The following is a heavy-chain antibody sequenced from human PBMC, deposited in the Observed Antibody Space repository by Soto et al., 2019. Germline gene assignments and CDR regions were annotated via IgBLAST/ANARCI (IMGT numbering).Heavy chain of an antibody. D-gene: IGHD6-25*01. V-gene: IGHV4-4*02. CDR1: GGSISSSNW. CDR2: IYHSGST. Sequence: PSETLSLTCAVSGGSISSSNWWSWVRQPPGKGLEWIGEIYHSGSTNYNPSLKSRVTISVDKSKNQFSLKLSSVTAADTAVYYCARLYSSGSSSLNWFDPWGQGTLVTVSS. J-gene: IGHJ5*02. CDR3: ARLYSSGSSSLNWFDP.